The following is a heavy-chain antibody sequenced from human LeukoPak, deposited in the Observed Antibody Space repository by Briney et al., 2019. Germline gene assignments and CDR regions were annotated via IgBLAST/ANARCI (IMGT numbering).Heavy chain of an antibody. D-gene: IGHD1-1*01. CDR1: GFTFSRYS. Sequence: GGSLRLSCAASGFTFSRYSMNWVRQAPGKGLEWVSYISSSGTTIYYADSVKGRFTIPRDNAKNSLYLQMNSLRAEDTAVYYCARVRNEDYYYYYMDVWGEGTTVTVSS. CDR2: ISSSGTTI. V-gene: IGHV3-48*01. CDR3: ARVRNEDYYYYYMDV. J-gene: IGHJ6*03.